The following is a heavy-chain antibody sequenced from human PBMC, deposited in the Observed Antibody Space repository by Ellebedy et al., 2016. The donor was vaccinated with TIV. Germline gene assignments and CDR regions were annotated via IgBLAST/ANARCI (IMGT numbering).Heavy chain of an antibody. CDR2: VKSKSDGGTI. V-gene: IGHV3-15*07. CDR1: GLAFSDAW. CDR3: VTELSGAFPE. D-gene: IGHD3-10*01. J-gene: IGHJ4*02. Sequence: GESLKISCAAPGLAFSDAWLNWVRQAPGQGLEWVGLVKSKSDGGTIDYAAPVRGRFTISRDDSKKTLYLQMASLKPDDTAVYYCVTELSGAFPEWGQGTLVTVSS.